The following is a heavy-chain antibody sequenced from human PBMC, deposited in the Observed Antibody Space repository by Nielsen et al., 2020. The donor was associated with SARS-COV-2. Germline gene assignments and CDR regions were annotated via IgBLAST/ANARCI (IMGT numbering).Heavy chain of an antibody. V-gene: IGHV3-21*01. J-gene: IGHJ3*02. Sequence: WIRQPPGKGLEWVSSISSSSSYIYYADSVKGRFTISRDNAKNSLYLQMNSLRAEDTAAYYCARDLGYCSSTSCYDAFDIWGQGTMVTVSS. D-gene: IGHD2-2*01. CDR2: ISSSSSYI. CDR3: ARDLGYCSSTSCYDAFDI.